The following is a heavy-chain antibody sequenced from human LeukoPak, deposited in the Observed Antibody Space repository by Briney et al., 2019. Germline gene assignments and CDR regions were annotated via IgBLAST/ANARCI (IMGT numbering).Heavy chain of an antibody. CDR3: TRGPDDYGDYGGENWFDP. CDR1: AGSISSYY. D-gene: IGHD4-17*01. Sequence: SETLSLTCTVSAGSISSYYWSWIRQPPGKGLEWIGCISYSGSTKYNPSLKSRVTISVDTSKNQFSLKLSSVTAADTAVYYCTRGPDDYGDYGGENWFDPWGQGTLVTVSS. CDR2: ISYSGST. J-gene: IGHJ5*02. V-gene: IGHV4-59*01.